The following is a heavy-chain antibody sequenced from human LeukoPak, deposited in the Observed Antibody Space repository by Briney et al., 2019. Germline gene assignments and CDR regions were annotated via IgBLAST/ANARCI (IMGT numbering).Heavy chain of an antibody. J-gene: IGHJ4*02. CDR3: ARDFNPYSSSWYVGY. D-gene: IGHD6-13*01. Sequence: GGSLRLSCAASGFTFSSYGMHWVRQAPGKGLEWVAVIWYDGSNKYYADSVKGRFTISRDNSKNTLYLQMNSLRAEDTAVYYCARDFNPYSSSWYVGYWGQGTLVIVSS. CDR2: IWYDGSNK. V-gene: IGHV3-33*01. CDR1: GFTFSSYG.